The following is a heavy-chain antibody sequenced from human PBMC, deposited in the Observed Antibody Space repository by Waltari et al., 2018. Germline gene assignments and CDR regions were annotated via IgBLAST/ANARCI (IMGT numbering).Heavy chain of an antibody. D-gene: IGHD3-22*01. Sequence: QVQLVESGGGVVQPGRSLSLSCAASGFTFSSYGMPWVRKAPGQGLGGVAVISYDGSNKYYADSVKGRFTISRDNSKNTLYLQMNSLRAEDTAVYYCAKAAGGYYYDSSGYYYENYFDYWGQGTLVTVSS. CDR3: AKAAGGYYYDSSGYYYENYFDY. CDR1: GFTFSSYG. J-gene: IGHJ4*02. V-gene: IGHV3-30*18. CDR2: ISYDGSNK.